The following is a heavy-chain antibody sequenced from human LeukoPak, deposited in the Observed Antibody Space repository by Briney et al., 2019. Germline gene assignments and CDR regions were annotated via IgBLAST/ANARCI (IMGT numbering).Heavy chain of an antibody. CDR3: ARVASIAAAGLFDY. D-gene: IGHD6-13*01. J-gene: IGHJ4*02. Sequence: GASVKVSCKASGYTFTSYDINWVRQATGQGLEWMGWMNPNSGNTGYAQKLQGRVTMTTDTSTSTAYMELRSLRSDDTAVYYCARVASIAAAGLFDYWGQGTLVTVSS. CDR1: GYTFTSYD. CDR2: MNPNSGNT. V-gene: IGHV1-8*02.